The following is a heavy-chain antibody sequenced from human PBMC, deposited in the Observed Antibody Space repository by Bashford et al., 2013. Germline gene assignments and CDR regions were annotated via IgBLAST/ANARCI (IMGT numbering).Heavy chain of an antibody. J-gene: IGHJ1*01. CDR3: AKGPREGQSGSSLGY. D-gene: IGHD6-6*01. CDR2: IDHLGGT. CDR1: GGSFSGYQ. V-gene: IGHV4-34*01. Sequence: SETLSLTCVVDGGSFSGYQWSWVRQPPGKGLEYIGEIDHLGGTTYNPSLQSRVIVSLDTSKNQFSLDMTSVTAADTATYYCAKGPREGQSGSSLGYWGQGTLVTVSS.